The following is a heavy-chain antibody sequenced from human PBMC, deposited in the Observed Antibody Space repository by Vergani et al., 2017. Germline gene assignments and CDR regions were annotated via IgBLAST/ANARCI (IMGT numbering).Heavy chain of an antibody. V-gene: IGHV3-23*01. CDR3: ARGRETTPGYFYMDV. D-gene: IGHD4-11*01. CDR2: ISGSGGST. Sequence: EVQLLESGGDLVQPGGSLRLSCAASEFTFNHYAMNWVRQAPGKGLEWVSGISGSGGSTYYAGSVKGRFTISRDNSKNTLYLQMNSLRAEDTAVYCCARGRETTPGYFYMDVWGKGTTVTVPS. CDR1: EFTFNHYA. J-gene: IGHJ6*03.